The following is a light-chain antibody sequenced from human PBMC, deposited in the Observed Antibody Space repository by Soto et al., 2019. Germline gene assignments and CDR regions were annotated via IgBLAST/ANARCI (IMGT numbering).Light chain of an antibody. CDR3: SSYAGSNNPYV. Sequence: QSVLTRPPSASGSPGQSVTISCTGTSSDVGGYNYVSWYQQHPGKAPKLMIYEVNKRPSGVPDRFSGSKSGNTAPLTVSGLQAEDEADYYCSSYAGSNNPYVFGTGTKVTVL. CDR2: EVN. V-gene: IGLV2-8*01. CDR1: SSDVGGYNY. J-gene: IGLJ1*01.